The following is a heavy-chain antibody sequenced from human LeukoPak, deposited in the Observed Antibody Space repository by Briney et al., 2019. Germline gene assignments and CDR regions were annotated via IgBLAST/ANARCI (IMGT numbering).Heavy chain of an antibody. D-gene: IGHD1-26*01. CDR2: IYYSGST. J-gene: IGHJ2*01. Sequence: SETLSLTCTVSGGSISSYYWSWIRQPPGKGLEWIGYIYYSGSTNYNPSLKSRVTISVDTSKNQFSLKLSSVTVADTAVYYCAREENPQGGGSYFSRYFDLWGRGTLVTVSS. CDR1: GGSISSYY. V-gene: IGHV4-59*01. CDR3: AREENPQGGGSYFSRYFDL.